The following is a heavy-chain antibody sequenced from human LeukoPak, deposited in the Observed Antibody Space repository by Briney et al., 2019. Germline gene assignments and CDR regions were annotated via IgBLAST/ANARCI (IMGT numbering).Heavy chain of an antibody. J-gene: IGHJ6*03. D-gene: IGHD1-26*01. CDR1: GFTFSSFW. Sequence: GGSLRLSCAASGFTFSSFWMNWVRQAPGKGLEWVANIKPDGSVQYYVDSVKGRFTISRDNARNSLYLQMNSLRAEDTAVYYCARDPYSGTYGDTYYYYMDVWGKGTTVTISS. V-gene: IGHV3-7*01. CDR3: ARDPYSGTYGDTYYYYMDV. CDR2: IKPDGSVQ.